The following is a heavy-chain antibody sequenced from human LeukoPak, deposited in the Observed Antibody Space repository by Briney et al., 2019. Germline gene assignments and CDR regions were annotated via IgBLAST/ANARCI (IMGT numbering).Heavy chain of an antibody. D-gene: IGHD5-18*01. CDR1: GYTFTSYG. CDR2: INTYNGDT. Sequence: ASVKVSCKASGYTFTSYGISWVRQAPGQGLEWMGWINTYNGDTNYIQKFQGRVTVTTDTSTTTAYMELRSLRSEDTAVYYCARVDTSTLGYWGQGTLVTVSS. V-gene: IGHV1-18*01. CDR3: ARVDTSTLGY. J-gene: IGHJ4*02.